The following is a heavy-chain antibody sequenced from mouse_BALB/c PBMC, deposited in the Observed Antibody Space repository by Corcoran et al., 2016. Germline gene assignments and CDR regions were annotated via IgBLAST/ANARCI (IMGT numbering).Heavy chain of an antibody. CDR1: GFNIKDYY. CDR2: IDPENGNT. Sequence: EVQLQQSGAELVRPGALVKLSCKASGFNIKDYYMHWVKQRPEQGLEWIGWIDPENGNTIYDPKFQGKASITADTSSNTAYLQLSSLTSEDTAVYYCARSGDLYAMDYWGQGTSVTVSS. D-gene: IGHD3-3*01. V-gene: IGHV14-1*02. CDR3: ARSGDLYAMDY. J-gene: IGHJ4*01.